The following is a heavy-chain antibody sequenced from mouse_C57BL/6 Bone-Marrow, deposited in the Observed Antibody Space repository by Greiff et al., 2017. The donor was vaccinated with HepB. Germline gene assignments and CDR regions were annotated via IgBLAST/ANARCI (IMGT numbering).Heavy chain of an antibody. CDR3: ARPYYGSSSWFAY. D-gene: IGHD1-1*01. J-gene: IGHJ3*01. Sequence: QVQLQQPGAELVKPGASVKLSCKASGYTFPSYWLHWVKQRPGQGLEWIGMIHPNRGSTNYNEKFKSKATRTVDKSASTAYMQRSCLTSEDSAVYYCARPYYGSSSWFAYWGQGTLVTVSA. V-gene: IGHV1-64*01. CDR1: GYTFPSYW. CDR2: IHPNRGST.